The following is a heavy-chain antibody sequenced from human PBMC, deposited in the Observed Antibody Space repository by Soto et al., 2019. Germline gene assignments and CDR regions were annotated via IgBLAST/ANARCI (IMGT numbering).Heavy chain of an antibody. Sequence: PGESLRLSCAASGLTFREYYMSWIRQATGKGLEWETYITRRRKYTKYADSVKGRFTISRDNAKNSLYLQMNSLRAEDTAVYYCARELDGIDVWGQGTTVTVSS. CDR3: ARELDGIDV. CDR1: GLTFREYY. CDR2: ITRRRKYT. V-gene: IGHV3-11*05. J-gene: IGHJ6*02.